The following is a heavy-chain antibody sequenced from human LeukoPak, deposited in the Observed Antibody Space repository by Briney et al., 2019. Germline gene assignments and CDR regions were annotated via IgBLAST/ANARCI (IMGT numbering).Heavy chain of an antibody. J-gene: IGHJ4*02. CDR1: GFTFSSYG. CDR2: ISYDGSNK. CDR3: ARAYSSSWDFDY. D-gene: IGHD6-13*01. V-gene: IGHV3-30*03. Sequence: GGSLRLSCAASGFTFSSYGMHWVRQAPGKGLEWVAVISYDGSNKYYADSVKGRFTISRDNSKNTLYLQMNSLGAEDTAVYYCARAYSSSWDFDYWGQGTLVTVSS.